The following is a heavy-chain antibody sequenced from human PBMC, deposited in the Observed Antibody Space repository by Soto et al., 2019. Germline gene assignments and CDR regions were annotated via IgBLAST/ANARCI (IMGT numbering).Heavy chain of an antibody. CDR2: TKPDGSEK. J-gene: IGHJ5*02. Sequence: GGSLRLSCAASGFIFNTHWMSWVRQAPEKGLEWVAHTKPDGSEKYYVDSAKGRFTISRDNTRNSLYLQMNSPRADDTALYYCVAWGTSTSNPWGQGTLVTVSS. CDR1: GFIFNTHW. V-gene: IGHV3-7*01. D-gene: IGHD3-16*01. CDR3: VAWGTSTSNP.